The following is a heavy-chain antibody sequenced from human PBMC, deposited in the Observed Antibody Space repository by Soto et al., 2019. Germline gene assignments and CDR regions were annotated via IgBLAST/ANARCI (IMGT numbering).Heavy chain of an antibody. CDR2: ISAYNGNT. J-gene: IGHJ1*01. V-gene: IGHV1-18*01. D-gene: IGHD3-10*01. CDR1: GYTFTSYG. Sequence: ASVKVSCKASGYTFTSYGISWVRQAPGQGLEWMGWISAYNGNTNYAQKLQGRVTMTTDTSTSTAYMELSSLTSDDTAVYYCARDLIPYYCPGSHHGLFAFWGQGTTVTVSS. CDR3: ARDLIPYYCPGSHHGLFAF.